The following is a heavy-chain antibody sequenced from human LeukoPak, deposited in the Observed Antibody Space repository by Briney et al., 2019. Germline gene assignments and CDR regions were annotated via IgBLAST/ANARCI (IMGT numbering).Heavy chain of an antibody. J-gene: IGHJ4*02. D-gene: IGHD3-10*01. CDR2: IYYSGST. Sequence: SETLSLTCTVSGGSISRSSYYWGWIRQPPGKGLEWIGSIYYSGSTYYNPSLKSRVTISIDTSKNHFSLNLRSVTAADTALYYCAHLEAGSFDSWGQGSLVTVS. CDR3: AHLEAGSFDS. V-gene: IGHV4-39*07. CDR1: GGSISRSSYY.